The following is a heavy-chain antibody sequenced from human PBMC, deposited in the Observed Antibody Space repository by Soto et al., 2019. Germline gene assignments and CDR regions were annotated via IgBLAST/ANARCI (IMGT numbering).Heavy chain of an antibody. D-gene: IGHD6-13*01. CDR2: IYYSGST. V-gene: IGHV4-61*08. CDR1: GGSISSGGYY. J-gene: IGHJ4*02. CDR3: ARSYSSSWYGVDY. Sequence: AETLSLTCTVSGGSISSGGYYWSWIRQPPGKGLEWIGYIYYSGSTNYNPSLKSRVTISVDTSKNQFSLKLSSVTAADTAVYYCARSYSSSWYGVDYWGQGTLVTVSS.